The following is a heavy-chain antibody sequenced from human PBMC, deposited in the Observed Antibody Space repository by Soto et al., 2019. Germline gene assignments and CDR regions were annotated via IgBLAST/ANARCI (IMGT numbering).Heavy chain of an antibody. CDR2: IWYDGSNK. V-gene: IGHV3-33*01. Sequence: PLSLSFAASGFTFSSYGMHWVRQAPGKGLEWVALIWYDGSNKYYADSVKGRFTISRDNSKNTLYLQMNSLRAEDTAVYYCARYSSSHYYYGMDVWGQGTTVTVSS. CDR3: ARYSSSHYYYGMDV. D-gene: IGHD6-6*01. CDR1: GFTFSSYG. J-gene: IGHJ6*02.